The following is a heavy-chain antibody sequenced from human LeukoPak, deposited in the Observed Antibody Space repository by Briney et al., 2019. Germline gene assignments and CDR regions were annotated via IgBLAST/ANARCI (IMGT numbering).Heavy chain of an antibody. D-gene: IGHD3-3*01. J-gene: IGHJ3*02. CDR1: GYTLTELS. Sequence: ASVKVSCKVSGYTLTELSMHWVRQAPGKGLEWMGGFDPEDGETIYAQKFLGRVTMTEDTSTDTAYMELSSLRSEDTAVYYCATDQDYDFWSGRFQGAFDIWGQGTMVTVSS. CDR2: FDPEDGET. CDR3: ATDQDYDFWSGRFQGAFDI. V-gene: IGHV1-24*01.